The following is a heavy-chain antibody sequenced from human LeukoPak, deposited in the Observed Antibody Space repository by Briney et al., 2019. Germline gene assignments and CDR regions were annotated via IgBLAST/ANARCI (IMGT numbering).Heavy chain of an antibody. CDR3: ARSGSGGFLYYFDY. CDR1: GFTFSSYA. D-gene: IGHD2-15*01. V-gene: IGHV3-64*01. CDR2: ISVKGGST. J-gene: IGHJ4*02. Sequence: GGSLRLSCAASGFTFSSYAMHWVRQAPGKGLEFVSAISVKGGSTYYANSVKGRFTISRDNSENTLYLQMGSLRAEDMAVYYCARSGSGGFLYYFDYWGQGTLVTVS.